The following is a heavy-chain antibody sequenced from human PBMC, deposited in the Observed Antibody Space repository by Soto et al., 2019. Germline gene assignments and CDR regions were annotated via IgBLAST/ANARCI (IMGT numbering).Heavy chain of an antibody. D-gene: IGHD2-8*01. Sequence: QVQLVESGGGVVQPGRSLRLSCAASGFTFSDSAMHWVRHVPGQGLEWVAVISFDGNIKYDADSVKGRFTISRDNSKNTLFLQMDSLKGEDTAVYSCARAPRRYCTSLSCLGLYGLDVWGQGTAVTVSS. CDR2: ISFDGNIK. J-gene: IGHJ6*02. CDR3: ARAPRRYCTSLSCLGLYGLDV. CDR1: GFTFSDSA. V-gene: IGHV3-30-3*01.